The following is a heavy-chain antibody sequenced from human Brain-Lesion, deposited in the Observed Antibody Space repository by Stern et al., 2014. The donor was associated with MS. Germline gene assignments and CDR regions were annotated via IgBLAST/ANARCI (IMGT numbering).Heavy chain of an antibody. CDR3: AHRRPHYASWDNGDFDY. Sequence: QITLKESGPALVTPTQTLTLTCTFSRFSLRTDGVGVGWVRQPPGQALESLALIYWDNDKRYSPSLRSRLTITKDTSRNQVVLTMTNMDPVDTATYYCAHRRPHYASWDNGDFDYWGQGALVTVSS. D-gene: IGHD3-3*01. V-gene: IGHV2-5*02. CDR2: IYWDNDK. J-gene: IGHJ4*02. CDR1: RFSLRTDGVG.